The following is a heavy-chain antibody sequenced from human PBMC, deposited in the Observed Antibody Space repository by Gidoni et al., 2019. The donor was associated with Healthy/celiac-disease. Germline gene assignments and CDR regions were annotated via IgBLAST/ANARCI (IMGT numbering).Heavy chain of an antibody. CDR1: AFTISSYA. V-gene: IGHV3-30*08. J-gene: IGHJ3*02. CDR3: ATSLSGEFDAFDI. Sequence: QVPLVDSGGGVVQPGRSLRLSCAASAFTISSYAMHWVRQAPGKGLEWVAVISYDGSNKYYADSVKGRFTISRDNSKNTLYLQMNSLRAEDTAVYYCATSLSGEFDAFDIWGQGTMVTVSS. CDR2: ISYDGSNK. D-gene: IGHD3-10*01.